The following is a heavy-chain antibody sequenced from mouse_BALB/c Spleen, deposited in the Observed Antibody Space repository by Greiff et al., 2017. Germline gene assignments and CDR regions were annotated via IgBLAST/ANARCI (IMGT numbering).Heavy chain of an antibody. CDR2: IDPENGNT. D-gene: IGHD1-1*01. CDR3: ARGPFITTVVATDAMDY. Sequence: EVKLMESGAELVRPGALVKLSCKASGFNIKDYYMHWVKQRPEQGLEWIGWIDPENGNTIYDPKFQGKASITADTSSNTAYLQLSSLTSEDTAVYYCARGPFITTVVATDAMDYWGQGTSVTVSS. CDR1: GFNIKDYY. J-gene: IGHJ4*01. V-gene: IGHV14-1*02.